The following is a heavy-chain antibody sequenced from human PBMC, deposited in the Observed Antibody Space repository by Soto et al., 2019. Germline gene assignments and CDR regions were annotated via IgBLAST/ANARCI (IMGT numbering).Heavy chain of an antibody. J-gene: IGHJ4*02. Sequence: XSLRLSCAASGFTFSIAWLSWFRQAPGKGLEWVSAISGSGGSTYYADSVKGRFTISRDNSKNTLYLQMNSLRAEDTAVYYCARNYGDYVEYFDYWGQGTLVTVSS. D-gene: IGHD4-17*01. CDR3: ARNYGDYVEYFDY. V-gene: IGHV3-23*01. CDR1: GFTFSIAW. CDR2: ISGSGGST.